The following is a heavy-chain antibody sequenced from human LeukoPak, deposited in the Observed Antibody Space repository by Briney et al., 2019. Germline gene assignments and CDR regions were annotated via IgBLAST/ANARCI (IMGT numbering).Heavy chain of an antibody. J-gene: IGHJ4*02. D-gene: IGHD1-26*01. CDR1: GGSISSPISY. V-gene: IGHV4-39*01. Sequence: PSETLSLTRTVSGGSISSPISYWGWLRQPPGQGLEWIATVLHSGSTFYSPSLEGRLTIAIDTSTNQFSLKMTSMTAADTAVYYCARRIVGVIDAFDYWGQGALVTVSS. CDR3: ARRIVGVIDAFDY. CDR2: VLHSGST.